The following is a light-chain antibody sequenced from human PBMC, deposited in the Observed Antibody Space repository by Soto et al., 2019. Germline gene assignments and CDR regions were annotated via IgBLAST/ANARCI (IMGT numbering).Light chain of an antibody. Sequence: EIVLTQSPGTLSLSPGERATLSCRASQSVSSSYLAWYQQKPGQAPRLLIYGASSRATGIPDRFSGSGSGTDFTLTISRLEPEDFAVYYRQQYGSSRTTFGQGTKLEIK. CDR1: QSVSSSY. CDR2: GAS. J-gene: IGKJ2*01. V-gene: IGKV3-20*01. CDR3: QQYGSSRTT.